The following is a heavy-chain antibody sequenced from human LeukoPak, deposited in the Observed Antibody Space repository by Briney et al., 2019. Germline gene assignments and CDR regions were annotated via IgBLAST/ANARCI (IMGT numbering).Heavy chain of an antibody. V-gene: IGHV1-69*06. CDR2: IIPIFGTA. Sequence: SVKVSCKASGGTFSSYVISWVRQAPGQGLEWMGRIIPIFGTANYAQKFQGRVTITADKSTSTAYMELSSLRSEDTAVYYCARGRPTTSIAAAGVNWFDPWGQGTLVTVSS. CDR3: ARGRPTTSIAAAGVNWFDP. J-gene: IGHJ5*02. CDR1: GGTFSSYV. D-gene: IGHD6-13*01.